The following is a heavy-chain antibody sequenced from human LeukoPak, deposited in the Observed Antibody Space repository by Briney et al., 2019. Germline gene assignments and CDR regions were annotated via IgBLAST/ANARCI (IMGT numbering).Heavy chain of an antibody. D-gene: IGHD2-15*01. CDR3: VRGYSFGPYGMDV. V-gene: IGHV3-64D*09. Sequence: GGSLRLSCSASGFPFSSYAMHWVRQAPGQGLEYVSAISDSGGSTYYADSVKGRFTISRDNSKNTLYLQMSSLRAEDTAVYFCVRGYSFGPYGMDVWGQGTTVTVSS. CDR2: ISDSGGST. J-gene: IGHJ6*02. CDR1: GFPFSSYA.